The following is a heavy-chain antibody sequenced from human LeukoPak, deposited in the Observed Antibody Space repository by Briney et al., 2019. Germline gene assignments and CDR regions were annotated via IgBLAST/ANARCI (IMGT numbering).Heavy chain of an antibody. CDR1: GFMFSGYA. J-gene: IGHJ3*02. CDR3: AKDPVTSPIRAFDI. D-gene: IGHD5-18*01. V-gene: IGHV3-23*01. Sequence: GGSLRLSCVASGFMFSGYAMNWVRQAPGKGLEWVSAISGSGGSTYYADSVKGRFTISRDNSKNTLYLQMNSLRAEDTAVYYCAKDPVTSPIRAFDIWGQGTMVTVSS. CDR2: ISGSGGST.